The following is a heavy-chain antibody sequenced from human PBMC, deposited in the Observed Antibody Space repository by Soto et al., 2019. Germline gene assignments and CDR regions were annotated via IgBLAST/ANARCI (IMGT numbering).Heavy chain of an antibody. V-gene: IGHV1-24*01. Sequence: AVKPCCKVSGYTLTELSMHWVRQAPGKGLEWMGGFDPEDSETIYAQKFQGRVTMTEDTSTDTAYMELSSLRSEDTAVYYCAMGYYYGSGRYYKVPSEYLQHWG. CDR2: FDPEDSET. CDR3: AMGYYYGSGRYYKVPSEYLQH. CDR1: GYTLTELS. D-gene: IGHD3-10*01. J-gene: IGHJ1*01.